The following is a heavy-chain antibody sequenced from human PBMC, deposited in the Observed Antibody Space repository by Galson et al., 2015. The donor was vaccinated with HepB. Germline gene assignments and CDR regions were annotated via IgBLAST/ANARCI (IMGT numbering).Heavy chain of an antibody. CDR2: INWKSTNI. D-gene: IGHD1/OR15-1a*01. J-gene: IGHJ4*02. CDR1: GFSFEDYA. V-gene: IGHV3-9*01. Sequence: SLRLSCAASGFSFEDYAMHWVRQTPGKGLEWVSGINWKSTNIDYADSVKGRFTISRDNAKKSLYLQISSLRAEDTAVYYCAKDRGRGTGTNFDYWGQGTLVTVSS. CDR3: AKDRGRGTGTNFDY.